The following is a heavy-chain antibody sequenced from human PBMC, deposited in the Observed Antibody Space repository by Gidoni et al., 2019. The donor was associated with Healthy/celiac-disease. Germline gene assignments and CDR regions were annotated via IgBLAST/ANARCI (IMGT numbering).Heavy chain of an antibody. CDR2: IYYSGST. V-gene: IGHV4-59*01. D-gene: IGHD3-22*01. J-gene: IGHJ6*02. Sequence: QVQLQESGPGLVKPSETLSLTCTVSGGSISSYYWSWIRQPPGKVLEWIGYIYYSGSTNYNPSLKSRVTISVDTSKNQFSLKLSSVTAADTAVYYCARANYYDSSGYYYYYYGMDVWGQGTTVTVSS. CDR3: ARANYYDSSGYYYYYYGMDV. CDR1: GGSISSYY.